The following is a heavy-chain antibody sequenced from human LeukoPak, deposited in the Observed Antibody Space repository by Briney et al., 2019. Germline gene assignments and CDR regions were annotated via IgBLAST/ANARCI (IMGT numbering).Heavy chain of an antibody. V-gene: IGHV1-2*02. CDR3: ASEYSSSWYTRAFDI. Sequence: ASVKVSCKASGYTFTSYAMNWVRQAPGQGLEWMGWINPNSGGTNYTQKFQGRVTMTRDTSISTAYMELSRLRSDDTAVYYCASEYSSSWYTRAFDIWGQGTMVTVSS. D-gene: IGHD6-13*01. CDR1: GYTFTSYA. J-gene: IGHJ3*02. CDR2: INPNSGGT.